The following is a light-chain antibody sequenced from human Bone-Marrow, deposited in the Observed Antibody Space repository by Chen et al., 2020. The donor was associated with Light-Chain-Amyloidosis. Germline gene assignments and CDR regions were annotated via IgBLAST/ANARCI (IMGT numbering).Light chain of an antibody. CDR2: ATS. V-gene: IGKV1-39*01. Sequence: DSQMTQSPSSLSASVGDRVTITCRSSQSVSRYLNWYQQKPGKAPKLLIYATSNLQSGVPSRFSGSRSETDFPLTISSLQPEDFATYYRQQSYSSPLTFGGGTRVEIK. CDR3: QQSYSSPLT. J-gene: IGKJ4*01. CDR1: QSVSRY.